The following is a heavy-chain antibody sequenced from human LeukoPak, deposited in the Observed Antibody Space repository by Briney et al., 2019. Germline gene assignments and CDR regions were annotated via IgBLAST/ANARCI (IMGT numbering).Heavy chain of an antibody. CDR3: ARDEGGFDV. CDR1: GYTLTELS. Sequence: GASVKVSCKVSGYTLTELSMHWVRQAPGQGLEWMGWISGYNDNTNYAQKLQGRVTMTTDTSTNTAYMELRSLTSDDTAVYYCARDEGGFDVWGQGTVITVSS. J-gene: IGHJ3*01. D-gene: IGHD2-15*01. V-gene: IGHV1-18*01. CDR2: ISGYNDNT.